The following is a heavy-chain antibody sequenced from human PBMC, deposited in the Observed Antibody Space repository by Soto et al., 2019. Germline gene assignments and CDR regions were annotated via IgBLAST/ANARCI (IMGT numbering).Heavy chain of an antibody. CDR2: IYPGDSDT. Sequence: GESLKISCKGSGYSFTSYWIGWVRQMPGKGLEWMGIIYPGDSDTRYSPSFQGQVTISADKSISTAYLQWSSLKASDTAMYYCARQPVVVVAATKRAYYFDYWGQGTLVTVSS. J-gene: IGHJ4*02. V-gene: IGHV5-51*01. CDR3: ARQPVVVVAATKRAYYFDY. D-gene: IGHD2-15*01. CDR1: GYSFTSYW.